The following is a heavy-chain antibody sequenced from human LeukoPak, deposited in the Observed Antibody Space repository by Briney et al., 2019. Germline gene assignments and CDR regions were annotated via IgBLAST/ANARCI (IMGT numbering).Heavy chain of an antibody. CDR3: ARRDDYYDSSGYVDY. CDR1: GGSISSYY. Sequence: PSETLSLTCTVSGGSISSYYWSWIRQPPGKGLEWIGSIYYSGSTYYNPSLKSRVTISVDTSKNQFSLKLSSVTAADTAVYYCARRDDYYDSSGYVDYWGQGTLVTVSS. J-gene: IGHJ4*02. CDR2: IYYSGST. V-gene: IGHV4-59*05. D-gene: IGHD3-22*01.